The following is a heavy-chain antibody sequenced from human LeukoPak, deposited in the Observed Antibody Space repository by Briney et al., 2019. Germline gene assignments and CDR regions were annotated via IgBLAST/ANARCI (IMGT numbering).Heavy chain of an antibody. CDR2: IYYSGST. J-gene: IGHJ5*02. CDR1: GGSISSSSYY. CDR3: ARSTYCSGGSCSHNWFDP. V-gene: IGHV4-39*07. D-gene: IGHD2-15*01. Sequence: SETLSLTCTVSGGSISSSSYYWGWIRQPPGKGLEWIGSIYYSGSTYYNPSLKSRVTISVGTSKNQFSLKLSSVTAADTAVYYCARSTYCSGGSCSHNWFDPWGQGTLVTVSS.